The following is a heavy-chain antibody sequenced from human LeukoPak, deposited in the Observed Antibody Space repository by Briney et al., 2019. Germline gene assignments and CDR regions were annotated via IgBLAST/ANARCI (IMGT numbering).Heavy chain of an antibody. CDR3: VRKYDSAYVP. D-gene: IGHD5-12*01. V-gene: IGHV1-2*06. Sequence: ASVKVSCKASGYTFTDYYLHWVRQAPGRGLDWMGRIIPNSGGTDYAQKFQGRITMTSDTSIYTVYMELRSLRSDDTAVYYCVRKYDSAYVPWGQGTLVIVSS. CDR1: GYTFTDYY. J-gene: IGHJ5*02. CDR2: IIPNSGGT.